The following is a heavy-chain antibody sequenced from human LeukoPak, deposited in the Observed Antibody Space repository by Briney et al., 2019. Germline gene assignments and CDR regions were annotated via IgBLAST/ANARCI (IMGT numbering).Heavy chain of an antibody. CDR1: GFTFSSYG. J-gene: IGHJ5*02. D-gene: IGHD3/OR15-3a*01. CDR2: ISGSGGST. Sequence: SGGSLRLSCAASGFTFSSYGMTWVRQAPRKGLEWVSGISGSGGSTYYEDSVKGRFTISRDNSENTLYLQMNSLRAEDTAVYFCARDRAANQDWVEFDPWGQGTPVIVSS. CDR3: ARDRAANQDWVEFDP. V-gene: IGHV3-23*01.